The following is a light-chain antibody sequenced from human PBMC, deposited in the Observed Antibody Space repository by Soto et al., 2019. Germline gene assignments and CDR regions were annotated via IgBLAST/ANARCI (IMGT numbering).Light chain of an antibody. V-gene: IGKV3-20*01. Sequence: ENVLTQSPGTLSLSPGERATLSCRASQSVSGSYLAWYQQKPGQAPRLLIHGASSRATGIPDRFSGSGSGTDFTLTISRLEPEDFAVYYCQHYGSSSYTFGQGTKLEIK. CDR2: GAS. CDR1: QSVSGSY. J-gene: IGKJ2*01. CDR3: QHYGSSSYT.